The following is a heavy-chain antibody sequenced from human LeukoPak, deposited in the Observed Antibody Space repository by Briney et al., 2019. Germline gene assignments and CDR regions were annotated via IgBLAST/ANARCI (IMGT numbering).Heavy chain of an antibody. D-gene: IGHD3-10*01. Sequence: GGSLRLSCAASGFTFSSYWMSWVRQAPGKGLEWVANIKQDGSEKYYVDSVKGRFTISRDNAKNSLYLQMNSLRAEDTAVYYCARGNYYGSGSYYSHYYYYYMDVWGKGTTVTISS. V-gene: IGHV3-7*01. CDR2: IKQDGSEK. CDR3: ARGNYYGSGSYYSHYYYYYMDV. CDR1: GFTFSSYW. J-gene: IGHJ6*03.